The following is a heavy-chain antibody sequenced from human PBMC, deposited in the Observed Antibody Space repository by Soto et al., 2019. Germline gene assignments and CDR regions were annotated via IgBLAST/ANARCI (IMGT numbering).Heavy chain of an antibody. V-gene: IGHV3-33*01. J-gene: IGHJ4*02. CDR1: GSTFSSYA. CDR2: IWYDGSNE. Sequence: QVQLVESGGGVVQPGRSLRLSCAVSGSTFSSYAMHWVRQAPGKGLEWVAVIWYDGSNEDYADSVKGRFTISRDNSKHTLFLQINSLRVEDTAGYDCAREETGAFDCWGQGTLVTVSS. D-gene: IGHD1-26*01. CDR3: AREETGAFDC.